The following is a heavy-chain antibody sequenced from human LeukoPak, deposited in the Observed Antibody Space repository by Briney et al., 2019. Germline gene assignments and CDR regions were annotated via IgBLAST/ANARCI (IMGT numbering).Heavy chain of an antibody. CDR1: GFNFSDYW. V-gene: IGHV3-30-3*01. CDR2: ISYDGSNK. Sequence: GGSLRLSCVASGFNFSDYWMSWVRQAPGKGLEWVAVISYDGSNKYYADSVKGRFTISRDNSKNTLYLQMNSLRAEDTAVYYCARDEQWLVPAHYFDYWGQGTLVTVSS. J-gene: IGHJ4*02. D-gene: IGHD6-19*01. CDR3: ARDEQWLVPAHYFDY.